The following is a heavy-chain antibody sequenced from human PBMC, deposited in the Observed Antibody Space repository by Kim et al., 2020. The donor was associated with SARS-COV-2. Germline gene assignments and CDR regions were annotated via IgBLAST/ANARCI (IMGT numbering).Heavy chain of an antibody. J-gene: IGHJ6*02. Sequence: GGSLRLSCAASGFTFSSYGMHWVRQAPGKGLEWVAVIWYDGSNKYYADSVKGRFTISRDNSKNTLYLQMNSLRAEDTAVYYCARVKVQLFDYGMDVWGQGTTVTVSS. V-gene: IGHV3-33*01. CDR3: ARVKVQLFDYGMDV. CDR1: GFTFSSYG. CDR2: IWYDGSNK. D-gene: IGHD2-21*01.